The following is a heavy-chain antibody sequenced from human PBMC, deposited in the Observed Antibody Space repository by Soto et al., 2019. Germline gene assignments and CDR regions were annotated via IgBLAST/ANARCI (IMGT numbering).Heavy chain of an antibody. CDR2: IKQDGSEK. CDR3: SSWGFIVATNWYFDL. V-gene: IGHV3-7*01. D-gene: IGHD5-12*01. CDR1: GFSLSSYW. J-gene: IGHJ2*01. Sequence: ESGGGLVLPGGSLRLSCAASGFSLSSYWMSWVRQAPGKGLEWVANIKQDGSEKYYVDSVKGRFTISRENAKNSLYLQMNSLRAEDTAVYYCSSWGFIVATNWYFDLWGRGTLVTVSS.